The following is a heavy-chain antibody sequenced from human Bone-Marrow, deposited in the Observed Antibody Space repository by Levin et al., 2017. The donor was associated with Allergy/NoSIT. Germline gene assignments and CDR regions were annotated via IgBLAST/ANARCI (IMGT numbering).Heavy chain of an antibody. V-gene: IGHV1-69*13. CDR3: ARETGSSGYGQTGNFDY. J-gene: IGHJ4*02. Sequence: ASVKVSCKASGLTSSTYPISWVRQAPGQGLEWMGQIIPFFATSNNAQRFEGRLTLTADESTSTIYMELSRLTFKDTAVYYCARETGSSGYGQTGNFDYWGQGTLVTVSS. D-gene: IGHD3-22*01. CDR2: IIPFFATS. CDR1: GLTSSTYP.